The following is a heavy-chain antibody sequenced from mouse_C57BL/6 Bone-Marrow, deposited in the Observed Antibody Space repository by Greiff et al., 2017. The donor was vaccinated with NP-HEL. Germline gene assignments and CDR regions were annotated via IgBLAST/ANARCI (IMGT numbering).Heavy chain of an antibody. D-gene: IGHD2-3*01. J-gene: IGHJ4*01. V-gene: IGHV1-5*01. CDR3: TRGGLLPYYYAMDY. CDR2: IYPGNSDT. CDR1: GYTFTSYW. Sequence: EVQLQQSGTVLARPGASVKMSCKTSGYTFTSYWMHWVKQRPGQGLEWIGAIYPGNSDTSYNQKFKGKAKLTAVTSASTAYMELSSLTNEDSAVYYCTRGGLLPYYYAMDYWGQGTSVTVSS.